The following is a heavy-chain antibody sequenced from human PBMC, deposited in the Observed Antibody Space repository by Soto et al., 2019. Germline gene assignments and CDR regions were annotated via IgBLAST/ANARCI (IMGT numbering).Heavy chain of an antibody. CDR2: INPNSGGT. D-gene: IGHD2-15*01. J-gene: IGHJ3*02. Sequence: VSVNVSCKAAGYAFSVYYMHWVRQAPGQGLEWMGWINPNSGGTNYAQKFQGWVTMTRDTSISTAYMELSRLRSDDTAVYYCARDRYCSGGSCFLGAFDIWGQGTMVTVSS. CDR1: GYAFSVYY. CDR3: ARDRYCSGGSCFLGAFDI. V-gene: IGHV1-2*04.